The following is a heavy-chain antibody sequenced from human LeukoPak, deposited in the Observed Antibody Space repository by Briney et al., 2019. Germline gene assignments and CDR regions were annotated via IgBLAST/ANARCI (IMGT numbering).Heavy chain of an antibody. V-gene: IGHV3-21*01. Sequence: KSGGSLRLSCAASGFTFSSYAMSWVRQAPGKGLEWVSSISSSSSYIYYADSVKGRFTISRDNAKNSLYLQMNSLRAEDTAVYYCASVYRSGGDYYYGMDVWGQGTTVTVSS. J-gene: IGHJ6*02. CDR3: ASVYRSGGDYYYGMDV. CDR2: ISSSSSYI. D-gene: IGHD3-10*01. CDR1: GFTFSSYA.